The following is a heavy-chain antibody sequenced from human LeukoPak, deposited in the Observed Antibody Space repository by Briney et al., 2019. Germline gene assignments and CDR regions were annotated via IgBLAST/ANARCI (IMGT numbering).Heavy chain of an antibody. V-gene: IGHV5-51*01. Sequence: GESLKISCKASGYSFTSYWIGWVRQMPGKGLEWMGIIYPGDSHIRYSPSFQGQVTISADKSISTAYLQWSSLKASDTAMYYCARPNWARRYFDYWGQGTLVTVSS. J-gene: IGHJ4*02. CDR2: IYPGDSHI. CDR1: GYSFTSYW. D-gene: IGHD7-27*01. CDR3: ARPNWARRYFDY.